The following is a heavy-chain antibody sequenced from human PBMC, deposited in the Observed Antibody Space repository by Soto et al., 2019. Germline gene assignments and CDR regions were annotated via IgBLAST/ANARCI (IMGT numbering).Heavy chain of an antibody. CDR2: IIPIFGTA. J-gene: IGHJ4*02. Sequence: GASVKVSCKASGGTFSSYAISWVRQAPGQGLEWMGGIIPIFGTANYAQKFQGRVTITADESTSTAYMELSSLRSEDTAVYYCARSLNWGSRWGFDYWGQGTLVTVSS. V-gene: IGHV1-69*13. D-gene: IGHD7-27*01. CDR3: ARSLNWGSRWGFDY. CDR1: GGTFSSYA.